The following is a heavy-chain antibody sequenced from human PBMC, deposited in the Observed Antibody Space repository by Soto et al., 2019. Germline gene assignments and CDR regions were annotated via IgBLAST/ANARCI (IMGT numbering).Heavy chain of an antibody. J-gene: IGHJ4*02. Sequence: QPGGSLRLSCAASGFTVSSNYLSWVRQAPGKGLEWVSLIYSDGNTYYADSVKGRLTISRDNSKNTLYLQMNSLRAEDTAVYYCARGSSRGYNYGYLDQWGQGTLVTVSS. CDR1: GFTVSSNY. V-gene: IGHV3-53*01. D-gene: IGHD5-18*01. CDR3: ARGSSRGYNYGYLDQ. CDR2: IYSDGNT.